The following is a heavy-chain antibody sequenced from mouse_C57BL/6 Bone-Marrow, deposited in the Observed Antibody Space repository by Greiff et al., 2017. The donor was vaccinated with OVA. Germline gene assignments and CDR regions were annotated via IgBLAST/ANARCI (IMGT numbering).Heavy chain of an antibody. CDR3: ARGWLLRKWFAY. CDR2: IYPRSGNT. Sequence: VKLQESGAELARPGASVKLSCKASGYTFTSYGISWVKQRTGQGLEWIGEIYPRSGNTYYNEKFKGKATLTADKSSSTAYMELRSLTSEDSAVYFCARGWLLRKWFAYWGQGTLVTVAA. D-gene: IGHD2-3*01. V-gene: IGHV1-81*01. J-gene: IGHJ3*01. CDR1: GYTFTSYG.